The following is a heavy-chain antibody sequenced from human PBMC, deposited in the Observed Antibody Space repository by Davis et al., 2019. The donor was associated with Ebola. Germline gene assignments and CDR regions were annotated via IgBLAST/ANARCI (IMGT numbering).Heavy chain of an antibody. Sequence: GESLKISCAASGFTFSYYAMHWVRQAPGKGLDWVAVIAYDGSSQYHADSVKGRFTISRDNSKNTLYLQMNGLRAEDTAVYYCVKDRFTVVVVHGGFDYWGQGTLVTVSS. CDR3: VKDRFTVVVVHGGFDY. V-gene: IGHV3-30-3*01. D-gene: IGHD2-15*01. CDR2: IAYDGSSQ. CDR1: GFTFSYYA. J-gene: IGHJ4*02.